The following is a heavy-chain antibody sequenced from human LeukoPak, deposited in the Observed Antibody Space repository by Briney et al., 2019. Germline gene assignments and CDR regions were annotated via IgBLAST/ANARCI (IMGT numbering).Heavy chain of an antibody. J-gene: IGHJ6*02. Sequence: GRSLRLSCAASGFTFSSYAMHWVRQAPGQGLEWMGWINPNSGGTNYAQKFQGRVTMTRDTSISTAYMELSRLRSDDTAVYYCARDVGSVFAMRYYYYGMDVWGQGTTVTVSS. CDR1: GFTFSSYA. CDR2: INPNSGGT. V-gene: IGHV1-2*02. CDR3: ARDVGSVFAMRYYYYGMDV. D-gene: IGHD2-2*01.